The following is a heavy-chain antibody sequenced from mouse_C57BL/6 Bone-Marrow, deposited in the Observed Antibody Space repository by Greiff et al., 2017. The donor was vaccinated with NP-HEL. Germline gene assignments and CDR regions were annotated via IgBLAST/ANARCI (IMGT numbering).Heavy chain of an antibody. V-gene: IGHV1-81*01. D-gene: IGHD1-1*01. Sequence: VQLKESGAELARPGASVKLSCKASGYTFTSYGISWVKQRTGQGLEWIGEIYPRSGNTYYNEKFKGKATLTADKSSSTAYMELRSLTSEDSAVYFCAIFITTVVAHFDYWGQGTTLTVSS. CDR3: AIFITTVVAHFDY. CDR2: IYPRSGNT. CDR1: GYTFTSYG. J-gene: IGHJ2*01.